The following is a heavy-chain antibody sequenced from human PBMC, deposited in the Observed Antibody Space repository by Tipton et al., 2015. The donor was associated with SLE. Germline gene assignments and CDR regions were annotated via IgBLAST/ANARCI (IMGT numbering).Heavy chain of an antibody. CDR1: GASVTTSGYY. V-gene: IGHV4-34*01. CDR2: INHSGST. J-gene: IGHJ5*02. Sequence: TLSLTCTVSGASVTTSGYYWSWIRQPPGKGLEWIGEINHSGSTNYNPSLKSRVTISVDTSKNQFSLKLSSVTAADTAVYYCARERVCSSTSCYHNWFDPWGQGTLVTVSS. CDR3: ARERVCSSTSCYHNWFDP. D-gene: IGHD2-2*01.